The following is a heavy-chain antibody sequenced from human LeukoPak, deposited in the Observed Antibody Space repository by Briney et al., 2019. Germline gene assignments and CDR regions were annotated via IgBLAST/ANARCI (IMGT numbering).Heavy chain of an antibody. CDR2: INWNGGST. Sequence: GGSLRLSCAGSGFTFDDYGMSWVRHAPGKWLEWVPGINWNGGSTGYADSVKARFTISRDNAKNSLYLQMNSLRAEDTALYYCARDLFRGSGSYYSPLPTDYWGQGTLVTVSS. CDR1: GFTFDDYG. V-gene: IGHV3-20*04. D-gene: IGHD3-10*01. CDR3: ARDLFRGSGSYYSPLPTDY. J-gene: IGHJ4*02.